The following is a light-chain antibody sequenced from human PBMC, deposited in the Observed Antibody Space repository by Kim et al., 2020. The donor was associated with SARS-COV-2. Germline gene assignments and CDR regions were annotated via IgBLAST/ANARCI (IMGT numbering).Light chain of an antibody. Sequence: SPGERATRSCRASQSGSNNLAWYQHKPGQPPRLRNYGASTRATGVPARFSGSGSGTDFTHTVSSLQSEDFAVYYCHQYNDWPPGDTFGQGTKLEI. J-gene: IGKJ2*01. V-gene: IGKV3-15*01. CDR1: QSGSNN. CDR3: HQYNDWPPGDT. CDR2: GAS.